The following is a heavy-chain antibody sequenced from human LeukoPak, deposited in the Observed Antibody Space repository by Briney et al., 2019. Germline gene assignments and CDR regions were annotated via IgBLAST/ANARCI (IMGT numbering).Heavy chain of an antibody. D-gene: IGHD6-6*01. J-gene: IGHJ6*03. CDR2: ISSITTYI. CDR3: ASTNSSSFRAYYYYYMDV. V-gene: IGHV3-21*06. Sequence: PGGSLRLSCVASVFTFSSYSMNWVRQAPGKGLEWVSSISSITTYIYYSDSVKGRFTISRDNAKNSLYLQVNSLRPEDTAIYYCASTNSSSFRAYYYYYMDVWGKGTTVTVSS. CDR1: VFTFSSYS.